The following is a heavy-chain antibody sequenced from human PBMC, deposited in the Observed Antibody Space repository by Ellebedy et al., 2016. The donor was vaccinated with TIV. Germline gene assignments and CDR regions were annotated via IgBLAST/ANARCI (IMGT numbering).Heavy chain of an antibody. Sequence: GESLKISCEVYGFTYDIFWMSWVRQAPGKGLEWVANIENDGTDKYYVDSVKGRFTISRDNAKNSLYLQMNSLRAEDTAVYYCARDRGNPLYGDYGGDYWGQGTLVTVSS. V-gene: IGHV3-7*01. CDR3: ARDRGNPLYGDYGGDY. J-gene: IGHJ4*02. CDR2: IENDGTDK. D-gene: IGHD4-17*01. CDR1: GFTYDIFW.